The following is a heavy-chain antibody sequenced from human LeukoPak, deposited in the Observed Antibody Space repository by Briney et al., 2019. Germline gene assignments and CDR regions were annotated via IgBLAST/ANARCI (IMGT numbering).Heavy chain of an antibody. J-gene: IGHJ4*02. Sequence: SETLSLTCTVSGGSIKYNYWSWLRQPPGKGLEWIGYIFTSGSTNYNPSLKSRVTMSVDTPKNQFSLKLNSVTAADTAVYYCARHQQQLVTEYDFWGQGTLVTVSS. CDR2: IFTSGST. CDR1: GGSIKYNY. CDR3: ARHQQQLVTEYDF. D-gene: IGHD6-13*01. V-gene: IGHV4-4*09.